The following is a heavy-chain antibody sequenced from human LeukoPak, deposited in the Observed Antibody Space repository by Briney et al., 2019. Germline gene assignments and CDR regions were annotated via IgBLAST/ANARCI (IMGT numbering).Heavy chain of an antibody. Sequence: GGSLRLSCAASGFTFSSYSMNWVRQAPGKGLEWVSSIISSSSYIYYADSVKGRFTISRDNAKNSLYLQMNSLRAEDTAVYYCASPKGGYSYGLQYYFDYWGQGTLVTVSS. J-gene: IGHJ4*02. CDR2: IISSSSYI. CDR1: GFTFSSYS. V-gene: IGHV3-21*01. CDR3: ASPKGGYSYGLQYYFDY. D-gene: IGHD5-18*01.